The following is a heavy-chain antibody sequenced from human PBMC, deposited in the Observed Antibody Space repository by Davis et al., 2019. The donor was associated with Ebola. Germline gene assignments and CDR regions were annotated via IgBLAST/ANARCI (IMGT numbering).Heavy chain of an antibody. CDR1: GGTFSSYA. D-gene: IGHD5-18*01. V-gene: IGHV1-69*13. CDR2: IIPIFGTA. J-gene: IGHJ4*02. Sequence: SVKVSCKASGGTFSSYAISWVRQAPGQGLEWMGGIIPIFGTANYAQKFQGRVTITADESTSTAYMELSSLRSEDTAVYYCARDRQYPDTAMGPGSLPFDYWGQGTLVTVSS. CDR3: ARDRQYPDTAMGPGSLPFDY.